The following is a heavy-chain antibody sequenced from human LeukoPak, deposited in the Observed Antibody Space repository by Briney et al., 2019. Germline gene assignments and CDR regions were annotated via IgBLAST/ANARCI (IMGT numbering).Heavy chain of an antibody. CDR3: AKDSTMAGRNYYYYGMDV. V-gene: IGHV3-23*01. J-gene: IGHJ6*02. CDR2: ISGSGGST. CDR1: GFTFSSYW. Sequence: GGSLRLSCAASGFTFSSYWMSWVRPAPGKGLEWVSAISGSGGSTYYADSVKGRFTISRDNSKNTLYLQMNSLRAEDTAVYYCAKDSTMAGRNYYYYGMDVWGQGTTVTVSS. D-gene: IGHD6-19*01.